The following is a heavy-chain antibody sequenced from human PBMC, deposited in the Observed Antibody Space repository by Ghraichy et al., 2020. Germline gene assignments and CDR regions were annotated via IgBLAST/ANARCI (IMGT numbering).Heavy chain of an antibody. D-gene: IGHD4-11*01. CDR2: ISSSGSTI. Sequence: GVLRLSCAASGFTFSDYYMSWIRQAPGKGLEWVSYISSSGSTIYYADSVKGRFTISRDNAKNSLYLQMNSLRAEDTAVYYCARMGPPYSNYVMRAVELSGYYFDYWGQGTLVTVSS. J-gene: IGHJ4*02. V-gene: IGHV3-11*01. CDR1: GFTFSDYY. CDR3: ARMGPPYSNYVMRAVELSGYYFDY.